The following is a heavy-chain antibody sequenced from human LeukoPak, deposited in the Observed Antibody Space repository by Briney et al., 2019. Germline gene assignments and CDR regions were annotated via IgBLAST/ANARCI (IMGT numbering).Heavy chain of an antibody. J-gene: IGHJ4*02. CDR2: ISSSGSTI. CDR1: GFTFSDYY. Sequence: PGGSLRLSCAASGFTFSDYYMSWIRQAPGKGLEWVSYISSSGSTIYYADSVKGRFTISMDNAKNSLYLQMNSLRAEDTAVYYCARSVLLWFGEFPPYFDYWGQGTLVTVSS. V-gene: IGHV3-11*01. CDR3: ARSVLLWFGEFPPYFDY. D-gene: IGHD3-10*01.